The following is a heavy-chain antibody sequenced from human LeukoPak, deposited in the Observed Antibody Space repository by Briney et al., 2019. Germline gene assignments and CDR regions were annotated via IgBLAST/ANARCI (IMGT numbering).Heavy chain of an antibody. CDR1: GGSISRGGYY. J-gene: IGHJ4*02. CDR3: ARSPVSSPTGHYSHY. V-gene: IGHV4-31*03. Sequence: SETLSLTCTVSGGSISRGGYYWSWIRQHPGKGLEWIGYIYYSGSTYYNPSLKSRLTISVDTSKNQFSLKLTSVTAADTAVYYCARSPVSSPTGHYSHYWGQGTLVTVSS. D-gene: IGHD2-2*01. CDR2: IYYSGST.